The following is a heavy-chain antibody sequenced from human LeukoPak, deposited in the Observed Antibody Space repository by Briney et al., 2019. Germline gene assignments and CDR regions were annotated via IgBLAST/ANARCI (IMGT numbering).Heavy chain of an antibody. J-gene: IGHJ4*02. CDR3: TTPSLDEEYSSGRFDY. Sequence: GGSLRLSCAASGFAVSNAWMSWVRQAPGKGLEWVGRIKSKSDGGTTDYAAPVKGRFTIARDDSKNTLYLQMNSLKTEDTAVYYCTTPSLDEEYSSGRFDYWGQGTLVAVSS. CDR2: IKSKSDGGTT. V-gene: IGHV3-15*01. CDR1: GFAVSNAW. D-gene: IGHD6-19*01.